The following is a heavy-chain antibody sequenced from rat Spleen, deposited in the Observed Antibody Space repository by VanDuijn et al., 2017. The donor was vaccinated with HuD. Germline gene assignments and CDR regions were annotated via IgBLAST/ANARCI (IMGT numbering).Heavy chain of an antibody. Sequence: EVQLVESGGGLVQPGGSLKLSCVASGITFTNYWMTWIRQAPGKGLEWIASITNTGGGIYYPDSVKGRFTISRDNAKSTLYLQMNSLRSEDTATYYCTRENWVVDAWGQGASVTVSS. J-gene: IGHJ4*01. D-gene: IGHD3-6*01. CDR3: TRENWVVDA. CDR1: GITFTNYW. CDR2: ITNTGGGI. V-gene: IGHV5-31*01.